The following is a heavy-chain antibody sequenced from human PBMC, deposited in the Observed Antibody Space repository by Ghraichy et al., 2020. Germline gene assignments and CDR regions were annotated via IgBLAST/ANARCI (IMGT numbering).Heavy chain of an antibody. Sequence: GGSLRLSCAASGFTFSSYSMNWVRQAPGKGLEWVSYISSSSSTIYYADSVKGRFTISRDNAKNSLYLQMNSLRDEDTAVYYCAREGGRPIEWELLAPPAHFDYWGQGTLVTVSS. J-gene: IGHJ4*02. D-gene: IGHD1-26*01. CDR3: AREGGRPIEWELLAPPAHFDY. CDR1: GFTFSSYS. V-gene: IGHV3-48*02. CDR2: ISSSSSTI.